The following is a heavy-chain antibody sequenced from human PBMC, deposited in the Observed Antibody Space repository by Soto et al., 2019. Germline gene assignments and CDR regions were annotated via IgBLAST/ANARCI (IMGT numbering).Heavy chain of an antibody. V-gene: IGHV5-51*01. D-gene: IGHD4-4*01. CDR3: ARHNDYSNYYYYGMDV. CDR1: GYRFSSYW. CDR2: IYPGDSDT. Sequence: GESLKISCQGSGYRFSSYWIAWVRQMPGKGLEWMGIIYPGDSDTIYSPSFQGQVTFSVDKSTSTAYLQWSSLKASDTAMYYCARHNDYSNYYYYGMDVWGQGTTVTVSS. J-gene: IGHJ6*02.